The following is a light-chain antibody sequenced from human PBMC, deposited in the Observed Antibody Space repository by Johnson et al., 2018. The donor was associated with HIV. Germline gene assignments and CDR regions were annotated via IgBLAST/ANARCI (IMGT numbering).Light chain of an antibody. CDR2: DDN. J-gene: IGLJ1*01. CDR1: NSNIGNNY. CDR3: GTWDSSLRVGF. Sequence: HSVLTQPPSVSAAPGQKVTISCSGSNSNIGNNYVSWYQQLPGTAPKLLIYDDNKRPSGIPDRFSGSKSGTSATLGITGLQTGDEADYYCGTWDSSLRVGFFGTGTKVTVL. V-gene: IGLV1-51*01.